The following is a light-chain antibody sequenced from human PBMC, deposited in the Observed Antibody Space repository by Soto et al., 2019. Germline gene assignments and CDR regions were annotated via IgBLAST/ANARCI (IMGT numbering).Light chain of an antibody. CDR1: SSDVGTYNY. CDR2: DVS. CDR3: CSYAGSYSLYV. V-gene: IGLV2-11*01. J-gene: IGLJ1*01. Sequence: QSVLTQPRSLSVSPGQSVTISCTGTSSDVGTYNYVSWYQQHPGKAPKLMIYDVSKRPSGVPDRFSGSKSGNTASLTISGLQAEDEADYYCCSYAGSYSLYVFGTGTKLTVL.